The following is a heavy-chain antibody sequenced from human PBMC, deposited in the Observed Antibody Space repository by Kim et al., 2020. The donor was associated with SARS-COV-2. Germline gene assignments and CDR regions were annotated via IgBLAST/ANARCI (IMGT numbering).Heavy chain of an antibody. D-gene: IGHD3-10*01. CDR3: AIILVKGGSGSYLDY. Sequence: DSVKGRFTISRDNSKNTLYLQMNSLRAEDTAVYYCAIILVKGGSGSYLDYWGQGTLVTVSS. J-gene: IGHJ4*02. V-gene: IGHV3-30*03.